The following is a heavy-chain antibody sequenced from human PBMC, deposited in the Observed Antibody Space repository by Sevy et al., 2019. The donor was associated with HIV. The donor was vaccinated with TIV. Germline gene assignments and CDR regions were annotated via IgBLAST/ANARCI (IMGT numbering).Heavy chain of an antibody. D-gene: IGHD2-2*01. Sequence: ASVKVSCKASGYTFSGHYMHWVRQAPGQGLEWMGWINANNGGTNYAQKFQGRVTMIRDKSIDTAYLELGSLTSDDTAVYYCVRDVGYCSRTDCSYNYFDPWGQGTRVTVSS. CDR3: VRDVGYCSRTDCSYNYFDP. V-gene: IGHV1-2*02. CDR1: GYTFSGHY. CDR2: INANNGGT. J-gene: IGHJ5*02.